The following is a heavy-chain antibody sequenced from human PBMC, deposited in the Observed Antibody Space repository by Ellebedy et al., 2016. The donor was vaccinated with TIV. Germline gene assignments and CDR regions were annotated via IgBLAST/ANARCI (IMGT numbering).Heavy chain of an antibody. Sequence: MPSETLSLTCTVSGGSISSYYWSWIRQPAGKGLEWIGRIYTSGSTNYNPSLQSRVTMSVDTSKNQFSLKLRSVTAADTAVYYCARELTQGYYYYGMDVWGQGTTVTVSS. CDR3: ARELTQGYYYYGMDV. J-gene: IGHJ6*02. CDR1: GGSISSYY. CDR2: IYTSGST. V-gene: IGHV4-4*07. D-gene: IGHD3-9*01.